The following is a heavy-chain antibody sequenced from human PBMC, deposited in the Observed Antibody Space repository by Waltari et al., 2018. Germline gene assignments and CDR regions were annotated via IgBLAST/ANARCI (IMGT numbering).Heavy chain of an antibody. Sequence: EVQLVESGGGLVQPGGSLRLSCAASGFTFSGYWLSWVRQAPGKGLEWVANIKQDGSEKYYVDSVKGRFTISRDNAKNSLYLQMNSLRAEDTAVYYCARAGGYSYGSPIDYWGQGTLVTVSS. CDR3: ARAGGYSYGSPIDY. J-gene: IGHJ4*02. CDR1: GFTFSGYW. D-gene: IGHD5-18*01. CDR2: IKQDGSEK. V-gene: IGHV3-7*01.